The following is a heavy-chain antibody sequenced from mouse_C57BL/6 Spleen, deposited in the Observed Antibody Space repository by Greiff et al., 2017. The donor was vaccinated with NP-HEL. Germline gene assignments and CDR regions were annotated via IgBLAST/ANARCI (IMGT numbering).Heavy chain of an antibody. V-gene: IGHV5-9-1*02. CDR2: ISGGGDYI. Sequence: EVMLVESGEGLVKPGGSLKLSCAASGFTFSSYAMSWVRQTPEKRLEWVAYISGGGDYIYYADTVKGRFIISRDNARNTLYLQMSSLKSEDTAMYYCTRERGNYGSKGYAMDYWGQGTSVTVSS. CDR3: TRERGNYGSKGYAMDY. CDR1: GFTFSSYA. J-gene: IGHJ4*01. D-gene: IGHD1-1*01.